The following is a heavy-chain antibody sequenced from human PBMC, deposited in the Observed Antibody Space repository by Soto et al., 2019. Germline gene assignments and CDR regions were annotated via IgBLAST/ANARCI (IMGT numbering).Heavy chain of an antibody. D-gene: IGHD6-13*01. V-gene: IGHV5-51*01. J-gene: IGHJ5*02. CDR2: IYPGDSDT. Sequence: PEESLKISCKGSGYSFTSYWIGWVRQMPGKGLEWMGIIYPGDSDTRYSPSFQGQVTISADKSISTAYLQWSSLKASDTAMYYCARNGYSSSWYGLWFDPWGQGTLVTVSS. CDR3: ARNGYSSSWYGLWFDP. CDR1: GYSFTSYW.